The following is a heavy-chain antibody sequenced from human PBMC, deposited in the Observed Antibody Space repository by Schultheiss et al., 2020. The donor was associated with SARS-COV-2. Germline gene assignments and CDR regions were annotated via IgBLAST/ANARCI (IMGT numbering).Heavy chain of an antibody. Sequence: ASVKVSCKTSGYTFSNYYMHWVRQAPGQGLEWMGRINPNTSDTDYAQKFQDRVTLTRDTSITTVYMELSRLKSDDTAMYYCARDFRATVTFDSWGQGTLVTVSS. V-gene: IGHV1-2*06. CDR3: ARDFRATVTFDS. CDR1: GYTFSNYY. J-gene: IGHJ4*02. D-gene: IGHD4-17*01. CDR2: INPNTSDT.